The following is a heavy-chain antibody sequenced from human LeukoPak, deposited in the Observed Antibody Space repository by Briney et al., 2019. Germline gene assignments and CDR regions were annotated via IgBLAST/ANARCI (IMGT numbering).Heavy chain of an antibody. CDR3: ASWQDGDYFAFDI. Sequence: ASVKVSCKASGGTFSSYVISWVRQAPGQGLEWMGGIIPIFGTANYAQKFQGRVTITTDESTSTAYMELSSLRSEDTAVYYCASWQDGDYFAFDIWGQGTMVTVSS. CDR2: IIPIFGTA. D-gene: IGHD4-17*01. J-gene: IGHJ3*02. V-gene: IGHV1-69*05. CDR1: GGTFSSYV.